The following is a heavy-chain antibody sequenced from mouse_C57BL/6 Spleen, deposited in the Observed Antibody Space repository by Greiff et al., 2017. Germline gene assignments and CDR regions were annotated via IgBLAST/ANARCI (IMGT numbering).Heavy chain of an antibody. Sequence: QVQLQQSGTELVKPGASVKLSCKASGYTFTSYWMHWVKQRPGQGLEWIGNINPSNGGTNYNEKFKSKATLTVDKSSSTAYMQLSSLTSEDSAVYYCARKDYYGSSYWYFDVWGTGTTVTVSS. CDR2: INPSNGGT. J-gene: IGHJ1*03. V-gene: IGHV1-53*01. CDR3: ARKDYYGSSYWYFDV. D-gene: IGHD1-1*01. CDR1: GYTFTSYW.